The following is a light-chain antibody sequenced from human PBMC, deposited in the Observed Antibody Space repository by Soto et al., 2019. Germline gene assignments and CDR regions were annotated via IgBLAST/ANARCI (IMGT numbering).Light chain of an antibody. CDR1: ISDVGRYNL. V-gene: IGLV2-23*01. J-gene: IGLJ2*01. Sequence: QSALTQPASVSGSPGQSITISCTGTISDVGRYNLVSWYQQHPDKAPKLIIYEDIERPSGVSHRFSGSTSGNTASLTISGLQTDDAAKYFCCSYAGGASVVFGGGTKVTVL. CDR2: EDI. CDR3: CSYAGGASVV.